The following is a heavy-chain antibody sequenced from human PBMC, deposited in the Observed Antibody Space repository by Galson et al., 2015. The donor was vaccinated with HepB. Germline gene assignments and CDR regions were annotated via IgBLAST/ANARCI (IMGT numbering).Heavy chain of an antibody. CDR2: ISWNSASI. CDR3: AKDIGRYYDFWSGYGLTYDFGLDV. D-gene: IGHD3-3*01. Sequence: SLRLSCAAPGFNFNDYGLHWARQAQGKGLECVSGISWNSASIGYAESVKGRFTTSRDNAKDSLYLQMNSLRAEDTALYYCAKDIGRYYDFWSGYGLTYDFGLDVWGQGTTVTVSS. J-gene: IGHJ6*02. V-gene: IGHV3-9*01. CDR1: GFNFNDYG.